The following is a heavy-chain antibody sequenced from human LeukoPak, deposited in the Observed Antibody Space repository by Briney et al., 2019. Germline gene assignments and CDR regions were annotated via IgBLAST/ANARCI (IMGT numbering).Heavy chain of an antibody. V-gene: IGHV3-30-3*01. CDR3: ARSRERYYDFWSGTKRGMDV. D-gene: IGHD3-3*01. CDR2: ISYDGSNK. Sequence: GRSLRLSCAASGFTFSSYAMHWVRQAPGKGLEWVAVISYDGSNKYYADSVKGRFTISRDNSKNTLYLQMNSLRAEDTAVYYCARSRERYYDFWSGTKRGMDVWGQGTTVTVSS. J-gene: IGHJ6*02. CDR1: GFTFSSYA.